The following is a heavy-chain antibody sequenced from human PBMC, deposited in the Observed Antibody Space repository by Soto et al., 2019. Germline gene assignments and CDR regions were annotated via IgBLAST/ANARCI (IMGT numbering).Heavy chain of an antibody. CDR3: AKDLSYYDSSGYYLRYYYYYGMDV. CDR1: GFTFSSYA. D-gene: IGHD3-22*01. V-gene: IGHV3-23*01. CDR2: ISGSGGST. Sequence: EVQLLESGGGLVQPGGSLRLSCAASGFTFSSYAMSWVRQAPGKGLEWVSAISGSGGSTYYADSVKGRFTISRDNSKNTLYLQTNSLRAEDTAVYYSAKDLSYYDSSGYYLRYYYYYGMDVWGQGTTVTVSS. J-gene: IGHJ6*02.